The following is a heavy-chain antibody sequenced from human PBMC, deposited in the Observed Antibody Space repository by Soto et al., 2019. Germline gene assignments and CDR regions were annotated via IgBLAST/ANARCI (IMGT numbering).Heavy chain of an antibody. J-gene: IGHJ4*02. V-gene: IGHV3-23*01. CDR3: GKMAWLGDLSGHDF. D-gene: IGHD3-10*01. Sequence: EVQLLESGGGLVQPGVSLRLSCAASGFTFRNYVMTWVRQAPGKGLEWLSTITGSGSNTYYADSVRGRFVISRDNSKDTLYLQMDSLGAEDTAVYYCGKMAWLGDLSGHDFWGQGTLVTVSS. CDR1: GFTFRNYV. CDR2: ITGSGSNT.